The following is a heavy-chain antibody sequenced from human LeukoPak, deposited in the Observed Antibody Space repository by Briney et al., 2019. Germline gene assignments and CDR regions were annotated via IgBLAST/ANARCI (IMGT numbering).Heavy chain of an antibody. J-gene: IGHJ4*02. CDR1: GGSISSYY. D-gene: IGHD3-3*01. Sequence: PSETLSLTCSVSGGSISSYYWSWVRQPPGKGLEWIGYIYYGGSTNSNPSLKSRVTISVDTSKNQFSLKLSSVTAADTAVYYCARGSTIFGVVWYYFDYWGQGTLVTVSS. CDR2: IYYGGST. V-gene: IGHV4-59*12. CDR3: ARGSTIFGVVWYYFDY.